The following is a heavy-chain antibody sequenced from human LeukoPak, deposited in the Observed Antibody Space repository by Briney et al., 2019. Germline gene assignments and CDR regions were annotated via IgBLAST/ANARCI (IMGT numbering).Heavy chain of an antibody. V-gene: IGHV1-18*01. D-gene: IGHD6-13*01. CDR3: AGDIAAAGNNWFDP. Sequence: ASVKVSCKASGYTFTSYGISWVRQAPGQGLEWMGWISAYNGNTNYAQKLQGRVTMTTDTSTNTAYMELRSLRSDDTAVYYCAGDIAAAGNNWFDPWGQGTLVTVSS. CDR2: ISAYNGNT. CDR1: GYTFTSYG. J-gene: IGHJ5*02.